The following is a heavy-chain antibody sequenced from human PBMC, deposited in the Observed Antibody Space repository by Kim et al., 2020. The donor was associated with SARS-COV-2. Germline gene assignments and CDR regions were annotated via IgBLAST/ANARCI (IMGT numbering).Heavy chain of an antibody. CDR3: ARDSSGSYLGTDY. CDR2: IYYSGST. V-gene: IGHV4-61*01. D-gene: IGHD1-26*01. CDR1: GGSVSSGSYY. Sequence: SETLSLTGTVSGGSVSSGSYYWSWIRQPPGKGLEWVGYIYYSGSTNYNPSLKSRVTISVDTSNNQFPLKLSSVTAADTAVYYWARDSSGSYLGTDYWGQG. J-gene: IGHJ4*02.